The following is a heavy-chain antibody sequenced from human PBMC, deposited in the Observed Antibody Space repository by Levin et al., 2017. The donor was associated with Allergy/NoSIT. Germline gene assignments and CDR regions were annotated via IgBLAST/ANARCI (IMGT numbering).Heavy chain of an antibody. D-gene: IGHD6-19*01. V-gene: IGHV3-30-3*01. Sequence: GGSLRLSCAASGFTFSNYAMHWVRQAPGKGLEWVAVISYDGNNKYYADSVKGRFTISRDNSEKTLYLQMNSLRTEDTAVFYCARDLSRIPVAGRIDYWGQGTLVTVSS. CDR3: ARDLSRIPVAGRIDY. CDR2: ISYDGNNK. CDR1: GFTFSNYA. J-gene: IGHJ4*02.